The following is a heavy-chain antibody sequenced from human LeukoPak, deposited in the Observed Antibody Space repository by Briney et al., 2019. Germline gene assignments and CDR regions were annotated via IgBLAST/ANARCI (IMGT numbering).Heavy chain of an antibody. CDR1: GFTVSSNY. CDR2: IYSGGST. V-gene: IGHV3-53*01. Sequence: GGSLRLSCAASGFTVSSNYMSWVRQAPGKGLEWVSVIYSGGSTYYADSVKGRFTISRDNSKNTLYLQMNSLRAEDTAVYYCARVSIFTYYYDSSGYSDYWGQGTLVTVPS. J-gene: IGHJ4*02. CDR3: ARVSIFTYYYDSSGYSDY. D-gene: IGHD3-22*01.